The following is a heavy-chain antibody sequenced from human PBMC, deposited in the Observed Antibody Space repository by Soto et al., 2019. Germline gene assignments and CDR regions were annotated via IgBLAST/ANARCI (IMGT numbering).Heavy chain of an antibody. Sequence: QVQLQESGPGLVKPSGTLSLTCAVSGGSISSSNWWSWVRQPPGKGLEWIGEIYHSGSTNYNPSLKSRVTIAVAKSKNPVPLKLSPVTAAVTAVYYWARAAMGGSSWPFDYWGQGTLVTVSS. CDR2: IYHSGST. CDR3: ARAAMGGSSWPFDY. J-gene: IGHJ4*02. V-gene: IGHV4-4*02. D-gene: IGHD6-13*01. CDR1: GGSISSSNW.